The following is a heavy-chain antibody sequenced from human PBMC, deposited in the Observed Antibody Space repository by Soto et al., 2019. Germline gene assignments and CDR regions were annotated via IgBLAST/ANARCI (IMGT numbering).Heavy chain of an antibody. J-gene: IGHJ6*02. CDR1: GYTFTSYG. CDR3: ARRAVVPPGYYYCGMYV. CDR2: ISAYNGNT. D-gene: IGHD2-15*01. V-gene: IGHV1-18*01. Sequence: QVQLVQSGAEVKKPGASVKVSCKASGYTFTSYGISWVRQAPGQGLEWMGWISAYNGNTNYAQKLQGRVTMTTDTSTSRAYIERRSLRPDETAVYYCARRAVVPPGYYYCGMYVWGQGTTVTVAS.